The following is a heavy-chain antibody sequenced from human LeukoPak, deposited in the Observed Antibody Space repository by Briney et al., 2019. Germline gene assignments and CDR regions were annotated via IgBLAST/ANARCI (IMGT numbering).Heavy chain of an antibody. CDR1: GYTFTTYG. CDR3: ARGEVSASLYYFDF. D-gene: IGHD2-2*01. Sequence: ASVKVSCKTSGYTFTTYGVSWVRQAPGQGLEWMGWVRGYTGNTNYAERFQGRVTMTIDTSTSTVYMELTSLRSDDTAVYYCARGEVSASLYYFDFWGQGTLVTVS. CDR2: VRGYTGNT. J-gene: IGHJ4*02. V-gene: IGHV1-18*01.